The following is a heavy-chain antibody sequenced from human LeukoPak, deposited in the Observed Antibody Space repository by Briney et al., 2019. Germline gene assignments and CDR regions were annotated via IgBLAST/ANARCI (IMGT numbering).Heavy chain of an antibody. Sequence: GGSLRLSCVASGFAFSIYSLHWVRQAPGKGLEWVAVMTYVGSNKHYADSVKGRFSISRDMSKNTVFLQMAGLKTEDTAVYYCARVRVPSRVLLPYFDYWGRGTLVTVSS. D-gene: IGHD3-10*01. CDR1: GFAFSIYS. CDR3: ARVRVPSRVLLPYFDY. J-gene: IGHJ4*02. V-gene: IGHV3-30*03. CDR2: MTYVGSNK.